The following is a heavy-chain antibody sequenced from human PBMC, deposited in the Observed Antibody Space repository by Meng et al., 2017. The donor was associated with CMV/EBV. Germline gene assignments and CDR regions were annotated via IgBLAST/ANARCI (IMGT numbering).Heavy chain of an antibody. V-gene: IGHV4-39*07. Sequence: SGGSISSSSYYWGWIRQPPGKGLEWIGSIYYSGSTCYNPSLKSRVTISVDTSKNQFSLKLSSVTAADTAVYYCARDGHDSSGYNFDYWGQGTLVTVSS. CDR2: IYYSGST. D-gene: IGHD3-22*01. CDR3: ARDGHDSSGYNFDY. J-gene: IGHJ4*02. CDR1: GGSISSSSYY.